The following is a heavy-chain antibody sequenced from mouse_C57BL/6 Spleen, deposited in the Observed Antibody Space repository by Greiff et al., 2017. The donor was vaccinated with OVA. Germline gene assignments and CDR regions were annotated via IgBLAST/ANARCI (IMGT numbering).Heavy chain of an antibody. CDR1: GYTFTDYY. V-gene: IGHV1-19*01. CDR3: ARGHYYGSSYNWYFDV. D-gene: IGHD1-1*01. Sequence: VQLQQSGPVLVKPGASVKMSCKASGYTFTDYYMNWVKQSHGKSLEWIGVINPYNGGTSYNQKFKGKATLTVDKSSSTAYMELNSLTSEDSAVYYCARGHYYGSSYNWYFDVWGTGTTVTVSS. CDR2: INPYNGGT. J-gene: IGHJ1*03.